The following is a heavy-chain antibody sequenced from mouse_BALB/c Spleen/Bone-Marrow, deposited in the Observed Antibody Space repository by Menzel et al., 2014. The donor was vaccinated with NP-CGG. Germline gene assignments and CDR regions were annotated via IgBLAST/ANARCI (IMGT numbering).Heavy chain of an antibody. D-gene: IGHD2-4*01. J-gene: IGHJ1*01. CDR3: ARGRYDSDGWYFDV. CDR2: INPNNSGT. CDR1: GDIFTSYY. Sequence: QVQLQQSGAEMVKPGASVKSSCKASGDIFTSYYMYWVKQRPGQGLEWIGGINPNNSGTNFNEKFKSEATLTVDKSSSTAYMELSSLTSEDSAVYYCARGRYDSDGWYFDVWGAGTTVTVSS. V-gene: IGHV1-53*01.